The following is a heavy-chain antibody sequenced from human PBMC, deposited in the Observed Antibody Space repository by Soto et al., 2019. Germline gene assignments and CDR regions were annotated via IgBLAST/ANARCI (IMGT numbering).Heavy chain of an antibody. CDR1: GGTFSSYA. Sequence: QVQLVQSGAEVKKPGSSVKVSCKASGGTFSSYAISWVRQAPGQGLEWMGGIIPIFGTANYAQKFQGRVTITADESTSTAYMELSSLRSEDTAVYYCARESPSIAAAGTGYYYGMDVWGQGTTVTVSS. CDR3: ARESPSIAAAGTGYYYGMDV. CDR2: IIPIFGTA. J-gene: IGHJ6*02. V-gene: IGHV1-69*01. D-gene: IGHD6-13*01.